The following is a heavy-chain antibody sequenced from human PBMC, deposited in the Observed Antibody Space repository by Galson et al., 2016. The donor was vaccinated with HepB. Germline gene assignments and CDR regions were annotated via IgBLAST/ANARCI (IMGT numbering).Heavy chain of an antibody. V-gene: IGHV5-10-1*01. J-gene: IGHJ2*01. CDR2: IDPVDSYS. Sequence: QSGAEVKQPGESLTISCQGSGYRFPNFWITWVRQMPGKGLEWMGRIDPVDSYSNYSPSFQGHVTMSIDKSTSSAYLQWNSLKASDTAIYYCARQSSVSGPSRWGYVDLWGRGTLVTVSS. D-gene: IGHD6-19*01. CDR1: GYRFPNFW. CDR3: ARQSSVSGPSRWGYVDL.